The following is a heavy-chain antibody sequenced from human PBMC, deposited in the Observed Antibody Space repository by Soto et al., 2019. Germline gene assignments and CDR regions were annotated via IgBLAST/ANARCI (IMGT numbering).Heavy chain of an antibody. V-gene: IGHV1-46*01. J-gene: IGHJ6*02. CDR3: ARDKFERAVYEEYYYGMDV. CDR1: GYTFTSYY. Sequence: GASVKVSCKASGYTFTSYYMHWVRQAPGQGLEWMGIINPSGGSTSYAQKFQGRVTMTRDTSTSTVYMELSSLRSEDTAVYYCARDKFERAVYEEYYYGMDVWGQGNTVTVSS. D-gene: IGHD6-6*01. CDR2: INPSGGST.